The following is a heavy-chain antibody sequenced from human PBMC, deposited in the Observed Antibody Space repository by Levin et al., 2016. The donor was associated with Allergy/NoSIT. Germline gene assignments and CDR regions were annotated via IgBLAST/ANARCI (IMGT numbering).Heavy chain of an antibody. CDR3: ARDRLEGYYHYYYGMDV. Sequence: WIRQPPGKGLEWVAVISYDGSNKYYADSVKGRFTISRDNSKNTLYLQMNSLRAEDTAVYYCARDRLEGYYHYYYGMDVWGQGTTVTVSS. J-gene: IGHJ6*02. D-gene: IGHD1-1*01. CDR2: ISYDGSNK. V-gene: IGHV3-30*04.